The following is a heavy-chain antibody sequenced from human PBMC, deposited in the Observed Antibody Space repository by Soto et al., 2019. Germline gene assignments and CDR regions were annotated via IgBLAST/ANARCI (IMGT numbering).Heavy chain of an antibody. Sequence: EVQLVESGGGLVKPGGSLRLSCAASGFTFSSHSVNWVRQAPGKGLEWVSCITATSSFIYYADSVKGRFTISRDNAKHSLYLQMDSLRVEDTAVYYFARGAVVGIGYFDLWGRGTLVTVSS. V-gene: IGHV3-21*01. CDR2: ITATSSFI. J-gene: IGHJ2*01. D-gene: IGHD6-19*01. CDR3: ARGAVVGIGYFDL. CDR1: GFTFSSHS.